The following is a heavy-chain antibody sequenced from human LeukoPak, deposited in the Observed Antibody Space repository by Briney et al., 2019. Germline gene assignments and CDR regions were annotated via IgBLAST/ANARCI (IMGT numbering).Heavy chain of an antibody. D-gene: IGHD3-3*01. V-gene: IGHV4-4*07. CDR1: GGSISSYY. CDR2: IYTSGST. Sequence: PSETLSLTCTVSGGSISSYYWSWIRQPAGKGLEWIRRIYTSGSTNYNPSLKSRVTMSVDTSKNQFSLKLSSVTAADTAAYYCARVNYDFWSGYQYHYFDYWGQGTLVTVSS. J-gene: IGHJ4*02. CDR3: ARVNYDFWSGYQYHYFDY.